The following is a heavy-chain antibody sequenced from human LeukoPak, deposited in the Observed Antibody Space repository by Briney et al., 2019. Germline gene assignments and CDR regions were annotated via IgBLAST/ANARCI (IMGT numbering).Heavy chain of an antibody. CDR3: ARPEYDFWSGYWYYFDY. V-gene: IGHV3-7*01. J-gene: IGHJ4*02. CDR1: GFTFSSYW. Sequence: GGSLRLSCAASGFTFSSYWMSWVRQAPGKGLEWVASIKQDGSEKYYVDSVKGRFTISRDNAKNSLYLQMNSLRAEDTAVYYCARPEYDFWSGYWYYFDYWGQGTLVTVSS. D-gene: IGHD3-3*01. CDR2: IKQDGSEK.